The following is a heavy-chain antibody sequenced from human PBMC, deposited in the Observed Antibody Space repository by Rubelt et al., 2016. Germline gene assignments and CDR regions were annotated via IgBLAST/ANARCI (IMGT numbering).Heavy chain of an antibody. CDR3: ARPLDRTGYSSGWYFDL. V-gene: IGHV4-39*01. D-gene: IGHD6-19*01. Sequence: RQPPGKGLEWIGSIYYSGSTYYNPSLKSRVTISVDTSKNQFSLKLSSVTAADTAVYYCARPLDRTGYSSGWYFDLWGRGTLVTVSS. CDR2: IYYSGST. J-gene: IGHJ2*01.